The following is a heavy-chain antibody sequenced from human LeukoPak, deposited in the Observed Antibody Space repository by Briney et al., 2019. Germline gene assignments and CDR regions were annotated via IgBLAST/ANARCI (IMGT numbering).Heavy chain of an antibody. D-gene: IGHD2-2*01. CDR2: ISAYNGNT. J-gene: IGHJ5*02. CDR1: GYTFTSYG. V-gene: IGHV1-18*01. CDR3: ATAAGMRTPGYWFDP. Sequence: ASVKVSCKASGYTFTSYGISWVRQAPGQGLEWMGWISAYNGNTNYAQKLQGRVTMTRDTSTSTVYMELSSLRSEDTAVYYCATAAGMRTPGYWFDPWGQGTLVTVSS.